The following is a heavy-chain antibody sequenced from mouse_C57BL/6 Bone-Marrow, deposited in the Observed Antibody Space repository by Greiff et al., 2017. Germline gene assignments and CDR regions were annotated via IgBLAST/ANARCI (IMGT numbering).Heavy chain of an antibody. V-gene: IGHV1-26*01. Sequence: EVQLQQSGPELVKPGASVKISCKASGYTFTDYYMNWVKQSHGKSLEWIGDINPNNGGTSYNQKFKGKATLTVDESSSTAYMELRSLTSEDTAVYYCARRLVYYWYCDVWGTGTTVTVSS. D-gene: IGHD2-2*01. CDR3: ARRLVYYWYCDV. CDR1: GYTFTDYY. CDR2: INPNNGGT. J-gene: IGHJ1*03.